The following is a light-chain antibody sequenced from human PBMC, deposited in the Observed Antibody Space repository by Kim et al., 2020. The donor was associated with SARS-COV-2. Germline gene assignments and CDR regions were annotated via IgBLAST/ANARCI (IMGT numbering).Light chain of an antibody. Sequence: VMTQSPLSLPVALGQPASISCNSSQSLRTSNGNTYLHWFQHRPGQSPRRLIYLVSKRDSGFPDRFSGSGSGTDFTLKISRVEAEDVGVYYCMQGSFWPRTFGGGTKVDIK. CDR2: LVS. CDR1: QSLRTSNGNTY. V-gene: IGKV2-30*01. J-gene: IGKJ4*01. CDR3: MQGSFWPRT.